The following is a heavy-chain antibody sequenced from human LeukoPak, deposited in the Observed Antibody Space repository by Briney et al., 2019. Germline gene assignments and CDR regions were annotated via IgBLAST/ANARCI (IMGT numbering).Heavy chain of an antibody. J-gene: IGHJ4*02. CDR2: ISGSSGTI. V-gene: IGHV3-48*01. D-gene: IGHD6-13*01. Sequence: PGGSLRLSCAASGFTFSSYNMNWVRQAPGKGLEWVSYISGSSGTIYHADSVKGRFTISRDNAKNSLYLQMNSLRAEDTAVYYCARRAAAPYCFDFWGQGALVTVSS. CDR1: GFTFSSYN. CDR3: ARRAAAPYCFDF.